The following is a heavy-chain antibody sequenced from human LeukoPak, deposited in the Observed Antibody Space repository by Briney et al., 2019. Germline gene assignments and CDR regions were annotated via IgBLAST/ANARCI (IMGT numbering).Heavy chain of an antibody. J-gene: IGHJ5*02. D-gene: IGHD3-10*01. V-gene: IGHV1-18*01. CDR2: ISAYNGNT. CDR1: GYTFTSYG. CDR3: ARYLSSITMVRGAYSNWFDP. Sequence: ASVKVSCKASGYTFTSYGISWVRQAPGQGLEWMGWISAYNGNTNYAQKLQGRVTMTTDTSTSTAYMELRSLRSDDTAVYYCARYLSSITMVRGAYSNWFDPWGQGTLVTVSS.